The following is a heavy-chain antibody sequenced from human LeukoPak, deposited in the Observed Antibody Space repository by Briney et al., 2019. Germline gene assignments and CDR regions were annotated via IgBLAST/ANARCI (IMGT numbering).Heavy chain of an antibody. V-gene: IGHV3-30-3*01. CDR2: ISYDGSNK. J-gene: IGHJ4*02. CDR1: GFTFSSYA. Sequence: PGGSLRLSCAASGFTFSSYAMHWVRQAPGKGLEWVAVISYDGSNKYYADSVKGRFTISRDNSKNTLYLQMNSLRAEDTAVYYCARVDCSGGSCYFDYWGQGTLVTVSS. D-gene: IGHD2-15*01. CDR3: ARVDCSGGSCYFDY.